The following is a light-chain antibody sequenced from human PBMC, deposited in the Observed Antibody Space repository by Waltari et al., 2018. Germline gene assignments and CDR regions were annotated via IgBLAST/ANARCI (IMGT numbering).Light chain of an antibody. CDR1: SSDVGGYNF. CDR2: DVT. Sequence: QSALTQPASVSGSPGQSITISCTGTSSDVGGYNFVSWYQQHPGKAPKLIIYDVTERPSGVSHRFSGSKSGNTASLTISGLQAEDEADYYCYSYAGASTYVFGTGTKVTVL. V-gene: IGLV2-23*02. CDR3: YSYAGASTYV. J-gene: IGLJ1*01.